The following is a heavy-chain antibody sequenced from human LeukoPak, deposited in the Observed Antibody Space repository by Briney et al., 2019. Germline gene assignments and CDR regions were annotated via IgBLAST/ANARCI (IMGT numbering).Heavy chain of an antibody. CDR1: GRSINSYY. J-gene: IGHJ4*02. D-gene: IGHD3-22*01. V-gene: IGHV4-59*01. CDR2: IFYTVST. CDR3: GRFAEYSHSSVHYLDY. Sequence: PSQSLSLTSTVSGRSINSYYSSWVRHSPRNGRGSHGSIFYTVSTNYNPSLKSRVTMSVDTSRNQLFLSLTSVTVTATPGFYVGRFAEYSHSSVHYLDYWGQGTRVSVSS.